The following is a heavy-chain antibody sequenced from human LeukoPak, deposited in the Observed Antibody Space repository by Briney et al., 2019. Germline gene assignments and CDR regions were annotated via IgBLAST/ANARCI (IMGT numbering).Heavy chain of an antibody. Sequence: GGSLRLSCTASGFTFSSYAMSWVRQAPGKALEWVSAVGGSGATYYADSVKGRFTISRDNSKNTFYLQMNSLRAEDTAVYYCANVARRNLDFDYWGQGTLVTVSS. V-gene: IGHV3-23*01. D-gene: IGHD1-14*01. J-gene: IGHJ4*02. CDR3: ANVARRNLDFDY. CDR2: VGGSGAT. CDR1: GFTFSSYA.